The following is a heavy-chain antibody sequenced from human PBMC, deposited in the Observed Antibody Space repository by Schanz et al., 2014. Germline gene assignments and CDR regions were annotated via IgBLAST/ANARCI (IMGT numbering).Heavy chain of an antibody. CDR3: AKSLESCPGGRCSRGYFDY. V-gene: IGHV3-23*01. J-gene: IGHJ4*02. CDR2: ISSGGNP. CDR1: GFTFSSYA. Sequence: EVHLLDSGGGLVQPGGSLRLSCAASGFTFSSYAMSWVRQAPGKGLEWVSSISSGGNPYYANSVKGRFTISRDNFKGALYLQMSSLRAEDTAVYYCAKSLESCPGGRCSRGYFDYWGQGTLVTVSS. D-gene: IGHD2-8*02.